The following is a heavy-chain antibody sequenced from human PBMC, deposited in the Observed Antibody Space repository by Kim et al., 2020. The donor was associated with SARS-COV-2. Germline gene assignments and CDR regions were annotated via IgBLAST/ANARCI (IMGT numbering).Heavy chain of an antibody. D-gene: IGHD2-21*02. CDR1: GFNFSAYA. V-gene: IGHV3-23*03. J-gene: IGHJ5*02. CDR3: AKVGCGGDCNDA. Sequence: GGSLRLSCAASGFNFSAYAMTWVRQAPGKGPEWVSVIYPGVSNIPYADSVKGRFIVSRDNSKNTLYLQMHSLRAEDTAVYYCAKVGCGGDCNDAWGQGTLVTVSS. CDR2: IYPGVSNI.